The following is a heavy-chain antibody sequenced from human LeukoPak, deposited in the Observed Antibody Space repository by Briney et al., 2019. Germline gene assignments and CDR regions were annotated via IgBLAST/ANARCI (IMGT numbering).Heavy chain of an antibody. CDR1: GFTFSSYG. CDR3: AKGPGYCSSISCRAYDYYYGMDV. V-gene: IGHV3-30*18. Sequence: PGESLRLSCAASGFTFSSYGIHWVRQAPGKGLEWVAVISSDGSYKYYADSVKGRFTISRDNSKNTLYLQMNSLRAEDTAVYYCAKGPGYCSSISCRAYDYYYGMDVWGQGTTVTVSS. J-gene: IGHJ6*02. CDR2: ISSDGSYK. D-gene: IGHD2-2*01.